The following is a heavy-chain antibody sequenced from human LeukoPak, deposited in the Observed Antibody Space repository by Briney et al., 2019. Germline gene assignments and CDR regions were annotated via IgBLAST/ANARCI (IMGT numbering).Heavy chain of an antibody. J-gene: IGHJ4*02. D-gene: IGHD6-13*01. CDR2: ISGTGGST. CDR1: GFTFSTYA. CDR3: AITSIAAAARQGF. V-gene: IGHV3-23*01. Sequence: PGGSLRLSCAASGFTFSTYAMSWVRQAPGKGLEWVSAISGTGGSTYYTDSVKGRFTISRDNSKNTLYLQMNSLTAEDTALYYCAITSIAAAARQGFWGQGTLVTVSS.